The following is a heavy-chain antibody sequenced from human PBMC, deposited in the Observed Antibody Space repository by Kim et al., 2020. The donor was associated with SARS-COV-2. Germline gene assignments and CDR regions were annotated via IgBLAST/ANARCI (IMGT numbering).Heavy chain of an antibody. CDR2: INPGGGST. Sequence: ASVKVSCKTSGYTFINYYIHWFRQAPGQGLEWMGMINPGGGSTSYTQKFQDRVTMTRDTSTSTVYMELNSLTSEDTAIYFCARGGMTQGDVDYSDYWGQGTLVTVSS. J-gene: IGHJ4*02. CDR3: ARGGMTQGDVDYSDY. V-gene: IGHV1-46*01. D-gene: IGHD1-1*01. CDR1: GYTFINYY.